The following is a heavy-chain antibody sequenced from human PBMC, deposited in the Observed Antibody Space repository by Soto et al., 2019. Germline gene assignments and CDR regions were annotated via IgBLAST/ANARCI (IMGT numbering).Heavy chain of an antibody. D-gene: IGHD1-26*01. Sequence: QVQLVQSGAEVKKPGSSVKVSCKASGDTFSSYTISWVRQAPGQGLEWMGRIIPILDIANYAQKFQGRVTITAVKSTSTAYMALSSLRSEDTAVYYCAAGGHGAVDIWGQGTMVTVSS. V-gene: IGHV1-69*02. J-gene: IGHJ3*02. CDR2: IIPILDIA. CDR1: GDTFSSYT. CDR3: AAGGHGAVDI.